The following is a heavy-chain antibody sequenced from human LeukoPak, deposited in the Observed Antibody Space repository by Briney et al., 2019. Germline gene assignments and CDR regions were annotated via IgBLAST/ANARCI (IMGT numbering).Heavy chain of an antibody. CDR2: ISSNGGST. CDR1: GFTFSSYA. J-gene: IGHJ4*02. CDR3: VRDRRDGYNSYYFDY. Sequence: GGSLRLSCAASGFTFSSYAMHWVRQAPGKGLKYVSAISSNGGSTYYANSVKGRFTISRDNSKNTLYLQMGSLRAEDMAVYYCVRDRRDGYNSYYFDYWGQGTLVTVSS. V-gene: IGHV3-64*01. D-gene: IGHD5-24*01.